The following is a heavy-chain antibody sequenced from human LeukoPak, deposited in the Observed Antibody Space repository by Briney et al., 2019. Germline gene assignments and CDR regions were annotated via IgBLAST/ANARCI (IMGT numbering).Heavy chain of an antibody. Sequence: SETLSLTCAVYGGSFSGYYWSWIRQPPGKGLEWIGEINHSGSTNYNPSLKSRVTISVDTSKNQFSLKLSSVTAADTAVYYCARVPRGSLPIDYWGQGTLVTVSS. CDR1: GGSFSGYY. CDR2: INHSGST. D-gene: IGHD6-13*01. V-gene: IGHV4-34*01. J-gene: IGHJ4*02. CDR3: ARVPRGSLPIDY.